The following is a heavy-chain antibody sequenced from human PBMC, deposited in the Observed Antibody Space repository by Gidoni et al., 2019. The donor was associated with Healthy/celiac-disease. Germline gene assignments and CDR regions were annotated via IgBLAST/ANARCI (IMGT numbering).Heavy chain of an antibody. CDR3: ARGNPYYDYVWGSYRPYYYYGMDV. CDR1: VGSFSGYY. CDR2: INHRGST. D-gene: IGHD3-16*02. Sequence: QLQLQQWGAGLLKPSETLSLTCAVYVGSFSGYYWSWIRQPPGKGLEWIGEINHRGSTNYNPYLKSRVTISVDTSKNRFSLKLSSVTAADTAVYYCARGNPYYDYVWGSYRPYYYYGMDVWGQGTTVTVSS. J-gene: IGHJ6*02. V-gene: IGHV4-34*01.